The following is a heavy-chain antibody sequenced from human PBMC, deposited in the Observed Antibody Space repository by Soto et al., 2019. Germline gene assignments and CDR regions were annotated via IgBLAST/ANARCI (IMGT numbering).Heavy chain of an antibody. V-gene: IGHV4-59*08. CDR1: GGSISRYY. J-gene: IGHJ6*03. CDR2: IYYSGST. Sequence: PSETLSLTCTVSGGSISRYYWSWIRQPPGKGLEWIGYIYYSGSTNYNPSLKSRVTISVDTSKNQFSLKLSSVTAADTAVYYCARHNHDYSNYVSVYYYYMDVWGKGTTVT. CDR3: ARHNHDYSNYVSVYYYYMDV. D-gene: IGHD4-4*01.